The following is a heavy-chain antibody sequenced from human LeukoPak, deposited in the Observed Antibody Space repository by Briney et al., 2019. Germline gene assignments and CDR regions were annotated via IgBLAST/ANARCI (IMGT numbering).Heavy chain of an antibody. J-gene: IGHJ4*02. V-gene: IGHV3-15*01. CDR2: IKSKTDGGTT. D-gene: IGHD3-10*01. Sequence: GGSLRLSCAASGFTFSNAWMSWVRQAPGKGLEWVGRIKSKTDGGTTDYAAPVKGRFTISRDDSKNTLYLQMNSLKTEDTAVYYCTTGITMVRGVIHLINYWGQGTLVTVSS. CDR3: TTGITMVRGVIHLINY. CDR1: GFTFSNAW.